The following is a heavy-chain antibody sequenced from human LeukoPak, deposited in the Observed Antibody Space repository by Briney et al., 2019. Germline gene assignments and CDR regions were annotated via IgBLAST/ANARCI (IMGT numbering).Heavy chain of an antibody. CDR2: ISYDGSNK. D-gene: IGHD2-15*01. CDR3: ARVVCSRGSCYLDY. Sequence: GGSLRLSCAASGFTFSSYAMHWVRQAPGKGLEWVAVISYDGSNKYYADSVKGRFTISRDNSKNTLYLQMNSLRAEDTAVYYCARVVCSRGSCYLDYWGQGTLVTVSS. CDR1: GFTFSSYA. J-gene: IGHJ4*02. V-gene: IGHV3-30*04.